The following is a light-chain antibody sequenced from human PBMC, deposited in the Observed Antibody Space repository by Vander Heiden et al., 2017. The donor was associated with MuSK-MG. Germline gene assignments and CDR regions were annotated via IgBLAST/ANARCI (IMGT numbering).Light chain of an antibody. CDR3: QQDKNCPLT. J-gene: IGKJ4*01. CDR1: QSVTSN. CDR2: GAS. Sequence: EIVMTQSPATLSVSPGERVTLSCRASQSVTSNLAWYQQKPGQAPRLLIYGASTRATGIPARFSGSGSGTEFTVTISSLQSEDFAVYYCQQDKNCPLTFGGGTKVEIK. V-gene: IGKV3-15*01.